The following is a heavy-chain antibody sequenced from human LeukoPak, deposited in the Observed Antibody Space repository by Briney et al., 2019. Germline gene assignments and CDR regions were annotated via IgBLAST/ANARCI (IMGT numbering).Heavy chain of an antibody. V-gene: IGHV1-2*02. CDR1: GYTFTGYY. J-gene: IGHJ4*02. CDR2: INPNSGGT. D-gene: IGHD3-3*01. CDR3: ARVTPRGLRFLEWLSPLDY. Sequence: ASVKVSFKASGYTFTGYYMHWVRQAPGQGLEWMGWINPNSGGTNYAQKFQGRVTMTRDTSISTAYMELSRLRPDDTAVYYCARVTPRGLRFLEWLSPLDYWGQGTLVTVSS.